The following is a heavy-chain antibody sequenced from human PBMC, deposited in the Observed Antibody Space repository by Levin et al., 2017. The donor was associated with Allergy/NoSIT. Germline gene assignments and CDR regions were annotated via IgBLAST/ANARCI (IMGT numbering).Heavy chain of an antibody. V-gene: IGHV3-23*01. J-gene: IGHJ4*02. CDR2: ISGSGGST. Sequence: GESLKISCAASGFTFSSYAMSWVRQAPGKGLEWVSAISGSGGSTYYADSVKGRFTISRDNSKNTLYLQMNSLRAEDTAVYYCAKSVGSGRYFDYWGQGTLVTVSS. CDR3: AKSVGSGRYFDY. CDR1: GFTFSSYA. D-gene: IGHD1-26*01.